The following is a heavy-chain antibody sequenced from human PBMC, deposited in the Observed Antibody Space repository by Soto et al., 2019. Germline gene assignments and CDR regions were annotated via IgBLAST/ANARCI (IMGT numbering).Heavy chain of an antibody. CDR1: GYSFTSYW. CDR3: ARHAYASYSSSYFYYYGMDV. D-gene: IGHD6-6*01. J-gene: IGHJ6*02. CDR2: IYPGDSDT. Sequence: PGESLKISCKGSGYSFTSYWIGWVRQMPEKGLEWMGIIYPGDSDTRYSPSFQGQVTISADKSISTAYLQWSSLKASDTAMYYCARHAYASYSSSYFYYYGMDVWGQGTTVTVSS. V-gene: IGHV5-51*01.